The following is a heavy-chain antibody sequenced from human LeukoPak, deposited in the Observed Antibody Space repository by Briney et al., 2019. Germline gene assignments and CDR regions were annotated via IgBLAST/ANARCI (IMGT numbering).Heavy chain of an antibody. J-gene: IGHJ3*02. CDR3: AVAGSGTFDT. Sequence: GGSLRLSCAASGFTFSSYAMSWVRQAPGKGLEWVSAISTNGDSTYYADSVKGRFTISRDNSRNTLSLQMNSLRVEDTAVYYCAVAGSGTFDTWGQGTVVIVSS. CDR2: ISTNGDST. V-gene: IGHV3-23*01. CDR1: GFTFSSYA. D-gene: IGHD3-10*01.